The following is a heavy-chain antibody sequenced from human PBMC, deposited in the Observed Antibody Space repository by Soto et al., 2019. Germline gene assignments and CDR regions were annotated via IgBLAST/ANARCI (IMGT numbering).Heavy chain of an antibody. V-gene: IGHV1-24*01. Sequence: ASVKVSCKVSGYTLTELSMHWVRQAPGKGLEWMGGFGPEDGETIYAQKFQGRVTMTEDTSTDTAYMELSSLRSEDTAVYYCATAGATVTTNWFDPWGQGTLVTVSS. CDR3: ATAGATVTTNWFDP. D-gene: IGHD4-17*01. J-gene: IGHJ5*02. CDR2: FGPEDGET. CDR1: GYTLTELS.